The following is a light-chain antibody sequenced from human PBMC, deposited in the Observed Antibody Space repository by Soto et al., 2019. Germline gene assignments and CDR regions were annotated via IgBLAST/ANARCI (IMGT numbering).Light chain of an antibody. V-gene: IGLV3-21*02. J-gene: IGLJ1*01. CDR3: QVWHTSDHYV. CDR2: EDS. Sequence: SYELTQPPSVSVAPGQTARITCGENNIGSKSVHWYQQKPGQAPVLVVYEDSHRPSGIPERFSGSNSGNAAMLTISRVEAGDEADYYCQVWHTSDHYVFGTGTKLTVL. CDR1: NIGSKS.